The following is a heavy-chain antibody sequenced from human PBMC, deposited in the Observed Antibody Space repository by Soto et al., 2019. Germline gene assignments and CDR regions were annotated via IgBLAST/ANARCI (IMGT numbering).Heavy chain of an antibody. J-gene: IGHJ6*02. CDR1: GYTLTSHY. Sequence: ASVKVSCKASGYTLTSHYIHWVRQAPGQGLEWMGIINPGGVSKTYAQEFQGRITMTRDTSTSTVYMELSSLRSQDTAVYYCARAPSWHGLDVWGQGTTVTVS. CDR3: ARAPSWHGLDV. V-gene: IGHV1-46*01. CDR2: INPGGVSK.